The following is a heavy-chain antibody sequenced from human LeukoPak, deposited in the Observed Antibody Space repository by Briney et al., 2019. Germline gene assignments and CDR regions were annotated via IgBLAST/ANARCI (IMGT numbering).Heavy chain of an antibody. J-gene: IGHJ5*02. CDR3: ARVAWDVPNWFDP. D-gene: IGHD2-2*01. V-gene: IGHV1-18*01. CDR2: ISAYNGNT. Sequence: ISAYNGNTNYAQKLQGRVTMTTDTSTSTAYMELRSLRSDDTAVYYCARVAWDVPNWFDPWGQGTLVTVSS.